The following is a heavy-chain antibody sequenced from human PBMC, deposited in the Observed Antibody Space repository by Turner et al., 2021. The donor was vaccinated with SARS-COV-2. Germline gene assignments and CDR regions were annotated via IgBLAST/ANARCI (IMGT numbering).Heavy chain of an antibody. J-gene: IGHJ4*02. CDR1: GFTCSSYS. CDR2: ISGGSSSI. CDR3: ARELAGRFGGATEIDY. D-gene: IGHD1-26*01. Sequence: EVQLVESGGGLVKPGGSLRLPCAASGFTCSSYSMNWVRQAPGEVVGWVLFISGGSSSIYYADSVRGLFTISENNAKNSLYLQMNSLRAEDTAVYCCARELAGRFGGATEIDYWGQGTLVTVSS. V-gene: IGHV3-21*01.